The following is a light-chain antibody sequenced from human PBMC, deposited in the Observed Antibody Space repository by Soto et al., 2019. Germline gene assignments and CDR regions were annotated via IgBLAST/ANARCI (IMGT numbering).Light chain of an antibody. V-gene: IGLV2-8*01. CDR1: SSDVGGYNY. J-gene: IGLJ2*01. CDR2: EVS. Sequence: QSVLSQPPSASGSPGQSVTISCTGTSSDVGGYNYVSWYQQHPGKAPKLMIHEVSKRPSGVPDRFSGSKSGNTASLTVSGLQAEDDSDYYCSSYAGSNNVVFGGGTKLTVL. CDR3: SSYAGSNNVV.